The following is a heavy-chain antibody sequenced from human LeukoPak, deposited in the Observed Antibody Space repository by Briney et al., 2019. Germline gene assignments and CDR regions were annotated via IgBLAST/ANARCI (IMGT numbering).Heavy chain of an antibody. CDR1: GYTFTRYY. CDR3: ARTEWFPYYYYGMDV. Sequence: ASVKVSCKASGYTFTRYYMHWVRQAPGQGLEWMGIINPSGGSTSYAQKFQGRVTMTRDTSISTAYMELSRLRSDDTAVYYCARTEWFPYYYYGMDVWGQGTTVTVSS. J-gene: IGHJ6*02. D-gene: IGHD3-10*01. V-gene: IGHV1-46*01. CDR2: INPSGGST.